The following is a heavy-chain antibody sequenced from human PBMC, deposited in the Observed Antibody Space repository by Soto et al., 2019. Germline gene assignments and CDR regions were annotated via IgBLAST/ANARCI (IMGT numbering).Heavy chain of an antibody. CDR1: GGSFSGYY. Sequence: QVQLQQWGAGLLKPSETLSLTCAVYGGSFSGYYWSWIRQPPGKGLEWIGEINHSGSTNYNPSLKGRVTISVDTSKNQFSLKLSSVTAADTAVYYCARGPHYYGSGSYPWGQGTLVTVSS. CDR2: INHSGST. CDR3: ARGPHYYGSGSYP. V-gene: IGHV4-34*01. D-gene: IGHD3-10*01. J-gene: IGHJ5*02.